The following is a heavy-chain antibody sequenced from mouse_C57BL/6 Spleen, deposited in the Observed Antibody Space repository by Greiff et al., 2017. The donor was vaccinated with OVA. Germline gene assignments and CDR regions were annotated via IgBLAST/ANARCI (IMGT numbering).Heavy chain of an antibody. CDR2: INPSTGGT. CDR3: APTGTGYYAMDY. V-gene: IGHV1-42*01. J-gene: IGHJ4*01. Sequence: EVKLMESGPELVKPGASVKISCKASGYSFTGYYMNWVKQSPEKSLEWIGEINPSTGGTTYNQKFKAKATLTVDKSSSTAYMQLKSLTSEDSAVYYCAPTGTGYYAMDYWGQGTSVTVSS. D-gene: IGHD4-1*02. CDR1: GYSFTGYY.